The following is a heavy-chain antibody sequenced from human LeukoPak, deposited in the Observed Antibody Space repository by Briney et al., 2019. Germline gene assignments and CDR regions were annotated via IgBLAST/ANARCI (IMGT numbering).Heavy chain of an antibody. D-gene: IGHD3-22*01. CDR3: ARGLDYDSSPSDAFDV. V-gene: IGHV4-59*01. J-gene: IGHJ3*01. CDR2: VYHTGST. Sequence: SETLSLTCTVSGGSIRSYYWSWIRQSPVKGLEWIGFVYHTGSTKYNPSLKSRVSLSVDRSKNQFSLKLTSVTAADTAVYYCARGLDYDSSPSDAFDVWGQGTMVTVSS. CDR1: GGSIRSYY.